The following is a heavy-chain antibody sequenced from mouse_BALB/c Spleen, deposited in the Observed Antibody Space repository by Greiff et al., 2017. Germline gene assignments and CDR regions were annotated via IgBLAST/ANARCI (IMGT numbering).Heavy chain of an antibody. Sequence: VKLMESGPGLVQPSQSLSITCTVSGFSLTSYGVHWVRQSPGKGLEWLGVIWSGGSTDYNAAFISRLSISKDNSKSQVFFKMNSLQANDTAIYYCARMDGYYPYYAMDYWGQGTSVTVSS. V-gene: IGHV2-2*02. J-gene: IGHJ4*01. CDR1: GFSLTSYG. CDR2: IWSGGST. D-gene: IGHD2-3*01. CDR3: ARMDGYYPYYAMDY.